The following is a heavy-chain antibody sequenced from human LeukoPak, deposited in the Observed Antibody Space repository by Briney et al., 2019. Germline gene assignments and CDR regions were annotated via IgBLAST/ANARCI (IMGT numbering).Heavy chain of an antibody. CDR1: AGSISSSIYY. J-gene: IGHJ2*01. V-gene: IGHV4-39*07. CDR3: ARDLGYCSGDSCYSGWYFDL. D-gene: IGHD2-15*01. CDR2: IYYSGTT. Sequence: SETLSLTCTVSAGSISSSIYYWGWIRQPPGKGLEWIGSIYYSGTTYYNPSLKSRVTISVDTPKNWFSLKLTSVTAADTAAYFCARDLGYCSGDSCYSGWYFDLWGRGTLVTVSS.